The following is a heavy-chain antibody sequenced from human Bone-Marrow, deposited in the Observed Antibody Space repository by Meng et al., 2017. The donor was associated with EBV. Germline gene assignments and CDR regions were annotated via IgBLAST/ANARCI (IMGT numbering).Heavy chain of an antibody. V-gene: IGHV3-11*01. J-gene: IGHJ4*02. D-gene: IGHD3-16*01. CDR1: GFIFTEYY. CDR2: SSSRATTI. CDR3: ARDRYGLFDY. Sequence: QVQPVEFGGGLAKPGGSLRLSCAASGFIFTEYYMSWVRQAPGKGPEWISSSSSRATTIQYADSVKGRFTISRDNAKNSLYLQLSSLRVDDTAVYYCARDRYGLFDYWGQGTLVTVSS.